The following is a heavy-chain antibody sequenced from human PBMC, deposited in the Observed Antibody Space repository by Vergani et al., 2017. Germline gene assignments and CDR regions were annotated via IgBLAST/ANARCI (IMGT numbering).Heavy chain of an antibody. V-gene: IGHV1-58*02. CDR2: IVVGSGNT. CDR1: GFTFTSSA. D-gene: IGHD7-27*01. Sequence: QMQLVQSGPEVKKPGTSVKVSCKASGFTFTSSAMQWVRQARGQRLEWIGWIVVGSGNTNYAQKFQERVTSTRDTSISTAYMELSRLRSDDTAVYYCARLLTSNWGSIHWGQGTLVTVSS. CDR3: ARLLTSNWGSIH. J-gene: IGHJ4*02.